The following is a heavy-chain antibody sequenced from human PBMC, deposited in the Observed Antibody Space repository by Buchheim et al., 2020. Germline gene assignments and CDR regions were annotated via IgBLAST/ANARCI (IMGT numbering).Heavy chain of an antibody. CDR2: VSASGDS. J-gene: IGHJ6*02. V-gene: IGHV4-59*12. D-gene: IGHD2-21*02. Sequence: QVQLQESGPGLVKPSETLSLTCNVSGGSITGSYWSWIRQPPGKGLEWIGYVSASGDSIYNPSLESRVPMSVETSKNQFSLKLRPATAADTAIYYCARDCGGDCYGHYYGLDVWGQGTT. CDR3: ARDCGGDCYGHYYGLDV. CDR1: GGSITGSY.